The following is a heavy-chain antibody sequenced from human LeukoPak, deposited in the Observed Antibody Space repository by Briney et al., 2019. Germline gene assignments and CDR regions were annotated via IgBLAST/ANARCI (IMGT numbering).Heavy chain of an antibody. Sequence: QSGGSLRLSCAASGFTFSSYGMSWVRQAPGKGLEWVSAISGSGGSTYYADSVKGRFTISRDNSKNTLYLQMNSLRAEDTAVYYCARDKDYGSGSDYNEYVFDFWGQGTMVTVSS. CDR2: ISGSGGST. V-gene: IGHV3-23*01. CDR3: ARDKDYGSGSDYNEYVFDF. D-gene: IGHD3-10*01. J-gene: IGHJ3*01. CDR1: GFTFSSYG.